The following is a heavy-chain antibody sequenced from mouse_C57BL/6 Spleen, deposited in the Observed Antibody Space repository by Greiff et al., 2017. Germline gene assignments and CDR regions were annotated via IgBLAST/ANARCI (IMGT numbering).Heavy chain of an antibody. D-gene: IGHD1-1*01. CDR3: TREIYYYGSSYGDFDY. V-gene: IGHV1-15*01. J-gene: IGHJ2*01. Sequence: QVQLQPSGAELVRPGASVTLSCKASGYTFTDYEMHWVKQTPVHGLEWIGAIDPETGGTAYNQKFKGKAILTADKSSSTAYMELRSLTSEDSAVYYCTREIYYYGSSYGDFDYWGQGTTLTVSS. CDR2: IDPETGGT. CDR1: GYTFTDYE.